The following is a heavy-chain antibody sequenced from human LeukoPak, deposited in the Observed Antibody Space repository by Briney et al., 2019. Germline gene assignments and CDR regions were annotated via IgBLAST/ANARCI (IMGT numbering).Heavy chain of an antibody. CDR1: GFTFGDYA. Sequence: AGGSLRLSCTASGFTFGDYAMSWFRQAPGKGLEWVGFIRSKAYGGTTEYAASVKGRFTISRDDSKSIAYLQMNSLKTEDTAVYYCTRDHGLTYYYDGSGYYSGEGFYFDYWGQGTLVTVSS. CDR2: IRSKAYGGTT. D-gene: IGHD3-22*01. J-gene: IGHJ4*02. CDR3: TRDHGLTYYYDGSGYYSGEGFYFDY. V-gene: IGHV3-49*03.